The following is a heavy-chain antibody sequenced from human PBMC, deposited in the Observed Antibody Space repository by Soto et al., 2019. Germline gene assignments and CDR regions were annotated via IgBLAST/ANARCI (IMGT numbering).Heavy chain of an antibody. CDR1: GGTFTNYA. D-gene: IGHD3-22*01. Sequence: QVQLVQSGAEVKKPGSSVKVSCKASGGTFTNYAINWVRQAPGHGLEWMGAIIPLFATTHYAQKFQGRVTITADKSTSTAYMDLSSLRSEDTAVYYCARGVPYYYNSSGYPLNYWGQGALATVSS. CDR3: ARGVPYYYNSSGYPLNY. J-gene: IGHJ4*02. CDR2: IIPLFATT. V-gene: IGHV1-69*06.